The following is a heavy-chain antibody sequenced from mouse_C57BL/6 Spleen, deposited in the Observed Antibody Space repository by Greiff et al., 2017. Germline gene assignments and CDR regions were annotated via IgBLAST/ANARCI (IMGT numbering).Heavy chain of an antibody. J-gene: IGHJ1*03. CDR1: GYSITSGYY. V-gene: IGHV3-6*01. Sequence: EVKLMESGPGLVKPSQSLSLTCSVTGYSITSGYYWNWLRQFPGNKLEWMGYISYDGSNNYNPSLKDRISITRDTSKNQFFLKLNSVTTEDTATYYGARAPLLPGDWYFDVWGTGTTVTVSS. CDR2: ISYDGSN. CDR3: ARAPLLPGDWYFDV. D-gene: IGHD1-1*01.